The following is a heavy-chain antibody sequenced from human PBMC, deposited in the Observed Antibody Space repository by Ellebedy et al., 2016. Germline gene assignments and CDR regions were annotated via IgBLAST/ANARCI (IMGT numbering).Heavy chain of an antibody. D-gene: IGHD1-14*01. Sequence: GESLKISCAASGFTVSGNYMSWVRQAPGKGLEWVSTLYSGGTILYADSVKGRFTISRDNSKNTLYLQMNNLRAEDTALYYCARGNEIPGPEPLDNWGQGTLVTVSS. V-gene: IGHV3-66*01. J-gene: IGHJ4*02. CDR3: ARGNEIPGPEPLDN. CDR1: GFTVSGNY. CDR2: LYSGGTI.